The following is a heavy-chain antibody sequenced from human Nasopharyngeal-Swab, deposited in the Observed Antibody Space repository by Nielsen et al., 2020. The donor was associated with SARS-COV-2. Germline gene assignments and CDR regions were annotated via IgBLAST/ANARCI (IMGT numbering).Heavy chain of an antibody. CDR2: IKSKTDGGTT. D-gene: IGHD3-3*01. Sequence: GSLKISCAASGFTFSNAWMSWVRQAPGKGLEWVGRIKSKTDGGTTDYAAPVKGRFTISRDDSKNTLYLQMNSLKTEDTAVYYCTTEDYDFWSGYRADGGFDYWGQGTLVTVSS. CDR3: TTEDYDFWSGYRADGGFDY. J-gene: IGHJ4*02. V-gene: IGHV3-15*01. CDR1: GFTFSNAW.